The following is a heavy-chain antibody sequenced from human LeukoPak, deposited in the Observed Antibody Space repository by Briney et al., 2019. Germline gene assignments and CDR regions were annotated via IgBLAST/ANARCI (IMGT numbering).Heavy chain of an antibody. J-gene: IGHJ4*02. V-gene: IGHV3-30*02. D-gene: IGHD2-2*01. CDR3: AKDHCSSCSGEDYLDY. Sequence: PGGSLRLSYAASGFSLGDYGMHWVRPPPGKGPEWVAFTHFDRINIYYADSVRGRFTISRDNSRNTLYLQMNSLRVEDTGVYYCAKDHCSSCSGEDYLDYWGQGTLVTVSS. CDR1: GFSLGDYG. CDR2: THFDRINI.